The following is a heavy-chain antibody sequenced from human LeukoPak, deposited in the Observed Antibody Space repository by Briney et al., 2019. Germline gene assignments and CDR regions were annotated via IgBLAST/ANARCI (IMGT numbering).Heavy chain of an antibody. J-gene: IGHJ4*02. CDR1: GFTFSSYW. Sequence: GGSLRLSCAASGFTFSSYWMTWVRQAPGKGLEWVANIKQDGSEKYYVDSVKGRFTISRDNAKNSLYLQMDSLRAEDTAVYYCASNYYDSSGAIDYWGRGTLVTVSS. D-gene: IGHD3-22*01. CDR2: IKQDGSEK. V-gene: IGHV3-7*03. CDR3: ASNYYDSSGAIDY.